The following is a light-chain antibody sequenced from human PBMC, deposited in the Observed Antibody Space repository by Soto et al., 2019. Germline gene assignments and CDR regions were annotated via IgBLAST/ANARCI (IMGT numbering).Light chain of an antibody. Sequence: PGQSITISCAGTSSDVGGYNSVSWYQQHPGKAPKLVIYDVGNRPSGVSDRFSGSKSGNTASLTISGLQAEDEAEYYCSSYTSSSTYVFGAGTKVTVL. CDR1: SSDVGGYNS. CDR2: DVG. J-gene: IGLJ1*01. V-gene: IGLV2-14*04. CDR3: SSYTSSSTYV.